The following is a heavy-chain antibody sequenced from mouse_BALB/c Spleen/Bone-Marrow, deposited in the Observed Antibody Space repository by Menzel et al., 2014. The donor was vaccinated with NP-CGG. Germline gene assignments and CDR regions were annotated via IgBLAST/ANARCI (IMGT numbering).Heavy chain of an antibody. Sequence: QLQQSGPELVKPGASVKMSCKASGYTFTSYVMHWVKQKPGQGLEWIGYINPYNDGTKYNEKFKGKATLTSDESSITTYMELSSLTSEDSAVYYCARGVYRSYYARDYWGQGTSVTVSS. J-gene: IGHJ4*01. CDR3: ARGVYRSYYARDY. D-gene: IGHD2-14*01. V-gene: IGHV1-14*01. CDR2: INPYNDGT. CDR1: GYTFTSYV.